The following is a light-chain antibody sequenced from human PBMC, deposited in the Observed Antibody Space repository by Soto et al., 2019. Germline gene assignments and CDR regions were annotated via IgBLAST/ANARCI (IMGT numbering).Light chain of an antibody. CDR2: AAS. CDR3: QQVKSYPWT. CDR1: QGVGSY. Sequence: DIPLTQSPSFLSASVGDRVTITCRASQGVGSYLAWCQLKPGKAPKLLIYAASTLQSGVPSRFSGSGSGTEFTLTISSLQPEDFATYYCQQVKSYPWTFGQGTKVEIK. V-gene: IGKV1-9*01. J-gene: IGKJ1*01.